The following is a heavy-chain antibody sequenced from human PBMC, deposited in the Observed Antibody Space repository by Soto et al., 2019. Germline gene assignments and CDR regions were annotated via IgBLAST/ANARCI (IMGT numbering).Heavy chain of an antibody. Sequence: QVQLVQSGAEVKKPGASVKVSCKASGYTFTSYGISWVRQATGQGLEWMGWISAYNGNTNYAQKLQGRVTMTTDTSTSTGYMELRSLRSDDTDVYYCARGESGRFLDWSRYYYYGMDVWGQGTTVTVSS. D-gene: IGHD3-3*01. CDR1: GYTFTSYG. V-gene: IGHV1-18*01. CDR2: ISAYNGNT. J-gene: IGHJ6*02. CDR3: ARGESGRFLDWSRYYYYGMDV.